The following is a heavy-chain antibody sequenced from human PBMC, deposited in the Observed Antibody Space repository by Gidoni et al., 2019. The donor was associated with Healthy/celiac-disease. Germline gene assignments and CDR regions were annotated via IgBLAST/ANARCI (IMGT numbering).Heavy chain of an antibody. CDR1: GFPFSGSA. D-gene: IGHD5-18*01. Sequence: EVQLVESGGGLVQPGGSLKLSCAASGFPFSGSAMHWVRQASGKGLGWVGRIRSKANSYATAYAASVKGRFTISRDDSKNTAYLQMNSLKTEDTAVYYCTSGYSYGRRPLDAFDIWGQGTMVTVSS. CDR2: IRSKANSYAT. CDR3: TSGYSYGRRPLDAFDI. V-gene: IGHV3-73*01. J-gene: IGHJ3*02.